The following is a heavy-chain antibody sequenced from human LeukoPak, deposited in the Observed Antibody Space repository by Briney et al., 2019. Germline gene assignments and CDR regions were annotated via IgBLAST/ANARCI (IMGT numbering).Heavy chain of an antibody. CDR3: ARETVTHYFDY. CDR2: IYYSEST. Sequence: SETLSLTCTVSVGAVSCDSNYWSWIRKPPGEGLEWIGYIYYSESTNYNPSLKSRVTMSVDTSKSHLSLELSSVTAADTAVYYCARETVTHYFDYWGQGTLVTVSS. D-gene: IGHD4-17*01. V-gene: IGHV4-61*03. J-gene: IGHJ4*02. CDR1: VGAVSCDSNY.